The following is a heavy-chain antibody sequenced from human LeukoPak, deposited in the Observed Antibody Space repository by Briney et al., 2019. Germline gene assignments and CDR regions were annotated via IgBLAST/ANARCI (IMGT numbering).Heavy chain of an antibody. J-gene: IGHJ3*02. CDR3: ARDVWEASGWYYAFDI. V-gene: IGHV3-48*01. CDR1: GFTFSSHG. CDR2: ISSSSSTI. D-gene: IGHD6-19*01. Sequence: GGGLRLSCAASGFTFSSHGMHWVRQAPGKGREWVSYISSSSSTIYYAASVKGRFTISRDKAKNSLYLQMNSLRAEDTAVYYCARDVWEASGWYYAFDIWGQGTMVTASS.